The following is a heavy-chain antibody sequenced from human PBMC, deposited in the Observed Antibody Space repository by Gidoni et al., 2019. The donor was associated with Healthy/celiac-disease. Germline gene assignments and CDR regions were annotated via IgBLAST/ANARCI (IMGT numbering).Heavy chain of an antibody. J-gene: IGHJ6*02. D-gene: IGHD2-2*01. CDR2: INHSGST. CDR1: GGSFSGYY. CDR3: ARDPIECSSTSCFLRQYYYYGMDV. V-gene: IGHV4-34*01. Sequence: QVQLQQWGAGLLKPSETLSLTCAVYGGSFSGYYWSWIRQPPGKGLEWIGEINHSGSTNYNPSLKSRVTISVDTSKNQFSLKLSSVTAADTAVYYCARDPIECSSTSCFLRQYYYYGMDVWGQGTTVTVSS.